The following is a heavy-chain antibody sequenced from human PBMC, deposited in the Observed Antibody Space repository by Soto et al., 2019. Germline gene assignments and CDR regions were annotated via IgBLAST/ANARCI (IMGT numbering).Heavy chain of an antibody. D-gene: IGHD4-17*01. CDR2: SFSNVVK. J-gene: IGHJ3*02. CDR1: GFSLSNDRMG. V-gene: IGHV2-26*01. CDR3: ARIDGDYELGAFDI. Sequence: QVTLKESGPVLVKPTETLTLTCTVSGFSLSNDRMGVSWIRQPPGKALAWLPHSFSNVVKSYSTSLKSRLTISNETSKSQMVLIMTNMDPVYTATYYCARIDGDYELGAFDIWGQGTMVTVSS.